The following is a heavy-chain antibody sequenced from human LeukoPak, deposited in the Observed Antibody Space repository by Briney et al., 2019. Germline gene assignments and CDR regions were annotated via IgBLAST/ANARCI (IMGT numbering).Heavy chain of an antibody. D-gene: IGHD6-13*01. CDR2: INPSGGST. V-gene: IGHV1-46*01. Sequence: ASVKVSCKASGYTFTSYYMHWVRQAPGRGLEWMGIINPSGGSTSYAQKFQGRVTMTRDMSTSTVYMELSSLRSEDTAVYYCARVPARQLAPDDMCYFDYWGQGTLVTVSS. CDR3: ARVPARQLAPDDMCYFDY. CDR1: GYTFTSYY. J-gene: IGHJ4*02.